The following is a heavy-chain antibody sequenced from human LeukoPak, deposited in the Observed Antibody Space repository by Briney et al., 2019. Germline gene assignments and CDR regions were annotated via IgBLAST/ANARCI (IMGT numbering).Heavy chain of an antibody. D-gene: IGHD3-9*01. J-gene: IGHJ4*02. V-gene: IGHV1-3*01. CDR3: AGMYYDILTGYSPFDY. Sequence: GASVKVSCKASGYTFTSYAMHWVRQAPGQRLEWMGWINAGNGNTKYSQKFQGRVTMTTDTSTSTAYMELRSLRSDDTAVYYCAGMYYDILTGYSPFDYWGQGTLVTVSS. CDR2: INAGNGNT. CDR1: GYTFTSYA.